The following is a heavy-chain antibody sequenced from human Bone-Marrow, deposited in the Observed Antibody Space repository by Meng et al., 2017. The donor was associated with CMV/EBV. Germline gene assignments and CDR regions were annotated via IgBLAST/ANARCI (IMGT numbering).Heavy chain of an antibody. CDR2: IYYSGST. CDR1: YY. D-gene: IGHD3-22*01. CDR3: ARDQRGVKYYDSSGYHYYYYGMDV. Sequence: YYWSWIRQPPGTGLEWTGYIYYSGSTYYNPSLKSRVTISVDTSKNQFSLKLSSVTAADTAVYYCARDQRGVKYYDSSGYHYYYYGMDVWGQGTTVTVSS. V-gene: IGHV4-30-4*08. J-gene: IGHJ6*02.